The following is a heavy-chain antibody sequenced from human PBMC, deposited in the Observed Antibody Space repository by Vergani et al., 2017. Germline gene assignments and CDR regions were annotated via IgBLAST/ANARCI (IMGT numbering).Heavy chain of an antibody. Sequence: QVQLQESGPGLVKPSETLSLTCTVSGGSISSYYWSWIRQPPGKGLEWIGYIYYSGSTNYNPSLKSRVTISVDTSKNQFSLKLSSVTAADTAVYYCARRGFGKWFGELRQFDYWGQGTLVTVSS. D-gene: IGHD3-10*01. CDR3: ARRGFGKWFGELRQFDY. CDR2: IYYSGST. J-gene: IGHJ4*02. CDR1: GGSISSYY. V-gene: IGHV4-59*01.